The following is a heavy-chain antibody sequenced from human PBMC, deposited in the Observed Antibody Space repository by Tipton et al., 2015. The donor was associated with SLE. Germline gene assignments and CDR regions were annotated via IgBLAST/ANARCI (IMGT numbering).Heavy chain of an antibody. CDR3: AGGTGAYFDH. CDR1: GFTYSGSA. Sequence: SLRLSCAASGFTYSGSAMHWVRQAPGKGLAWVAFIRADGSNKDYADSVKGRFTISRDNSKNTLYLQMNRLRVEDTAVYYCAGGTGAYFDHWGQGTLVTVSS. CDR2: IRADGSNK. D-gene: IGHD3-16*01. J-gene: IGHJ4*02. V-gene: IGHV3-30*02.